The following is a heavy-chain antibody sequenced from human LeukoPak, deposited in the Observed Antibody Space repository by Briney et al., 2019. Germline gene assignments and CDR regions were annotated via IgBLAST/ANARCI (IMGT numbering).Heavy chain of an antibody. V-gene: IGHV4-61*08. CDR2: IYYSGST. D-gene: IGHD2-21*02. Sequence: SETLSLTCTVSGGSISSGDYYWSWIRQPPGKGLEWIGYIYYSGSTNYNPSLKSRVTISVDTSKNQSSLKLSSVTAADTAVYYCARSDKNAFDIWGQGTMVTVSS. CDR1: GGSISSGDYY. J-gene: IGHJ3*02. CDR3: ARSDKNAFDI.